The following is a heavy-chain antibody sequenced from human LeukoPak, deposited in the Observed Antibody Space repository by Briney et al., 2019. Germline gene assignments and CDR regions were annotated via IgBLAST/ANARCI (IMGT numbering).Heavy chain of an antibody. D-gene: IGHD4-17*01. CDR3: ARVAVTRSNYYYCMDV. V-gene: IGHV3-64*01. J-gene: IGHJ6*03. Sequence: PGGSLRLSCAASGFTFSSYAMHWVRQAPGKGLEYVSAISSNGGSTYYANSVKGRFTISRDNSKNTLYLQMGSLRAEDMAVYYCARVAVTRSNYYYCMDVWGKGTTVTVSS. CDR1: GFTFSSYA. CDR2: ISSNGGST.